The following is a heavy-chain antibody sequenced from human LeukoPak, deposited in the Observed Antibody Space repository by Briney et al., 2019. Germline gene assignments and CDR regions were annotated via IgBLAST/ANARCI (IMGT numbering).Heavy chain of an antibody. CDR2: IKSKIDGGTT. Sequence: GGSLGLSCAASGFIFSNAWMYWVRQAPGQGLEWIGRIKSKIDGGTTDYTAPVKGRFTISRDDSKNTVFLQMNSLKVEDTAVYYCTTDLWDSDADTAYIWSEPWGQGTLVIVSS. CDR1: GFIFSNAW. CDR3: TTDLWDSDADTAYIWSEP. J-gene: IGHJ5*02. D-gene: IGHD1-26*01. V-gene: IGHV3-15*01.